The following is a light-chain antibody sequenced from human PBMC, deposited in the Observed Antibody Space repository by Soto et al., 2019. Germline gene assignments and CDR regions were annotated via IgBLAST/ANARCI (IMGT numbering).Light chain of an antibody. CDR2: DAS. Sequence: AIRMTQSPSSFSASTGDRVTITCRASQGISSWLAWYQQKPGKAPKLLIYDASSLESGVPSRFSGSGSGTEFTLTISSLQPEDFATYYCQQLNSYPPSITFGQGTRLENK. CDR1: QGISSW. J-gene: IGKJ5*01. CDR3: QQLNSYPPSIT. V-gene: IGKV1-8*01.